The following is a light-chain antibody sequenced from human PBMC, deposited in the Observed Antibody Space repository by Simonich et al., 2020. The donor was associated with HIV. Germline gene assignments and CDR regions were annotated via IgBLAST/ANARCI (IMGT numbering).Light chain of an antibody. CDR2: WAS. CDR1: QSVVYSSNNKNS. J-gene: IGKJ1*01. CDR3: QQYYSTPWT. V-gene: IGKV4-1*01. Sequence: DIVMTQSPDSLSVSLGERATINCKSSQSVVYSSNNKNSLGWYKQKPGQPPKLLIYWASTRESGFPDRFSGSGSGTDFTLTISSLQAEDVAVYYCQQYYSTPWTFGQGTKVEIK.